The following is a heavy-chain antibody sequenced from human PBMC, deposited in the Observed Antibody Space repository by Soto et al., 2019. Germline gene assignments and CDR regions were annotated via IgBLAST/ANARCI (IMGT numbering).Heavy chain of an antibody. CDR3: ARQLRFLGYLDY. D-gene: IGHD3-3*01. V-gene: IGHV4-34*01. CDR1: GGSFIGYY. CDR2: INHSGST. Sequence: SETLSLTCAVYGGSFIGYYWSWIRQPPGKGLEWIGEINHSGSTNYNPSLKSRVTISVDTSKNQFSLKLSSVTAADTAVYYCARQLRFLGYLDYWGQGTLVTVSS. J-gene: IGHJ4*02.